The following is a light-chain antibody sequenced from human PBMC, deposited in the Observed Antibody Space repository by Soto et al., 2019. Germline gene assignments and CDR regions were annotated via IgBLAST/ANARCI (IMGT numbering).Light chain of an antibody. CDR2: AAS. Sequence: DIQMTQSPSSLSASVGDRVTITCRASQSISSYLNWYQQRPGRAPKLLIYAASSLQSGVPSRFSGSGSETDFTLTISSLQPEDFATYYCQQSYSTPLTFGGGTRWIS. V-gene: IGKV1-39*01. CDR1: QSISSY. CDR3: QQSYSTPLT. J-gene: IGKJ4*01.